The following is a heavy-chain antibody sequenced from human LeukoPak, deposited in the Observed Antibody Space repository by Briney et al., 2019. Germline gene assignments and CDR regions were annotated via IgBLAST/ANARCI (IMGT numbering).Heavy chain of an antibody. V-gene: IGHV3-9*01. CDR1: GFTFDDYA. Sequence: GGSLRLSCAASGFTFDDYAMHWVRQAPGKGLEWVSGISWNSGSIGYADSVKGRFTISRDNAKNSLYLQMNSLRAEDTAVYYCARVYSSYYYYMDVWGKGTTVTVSS. CDR3: ARVYSSYYYYMDV. CDR2: ISWNSGSI. D-gene: IGHD4-11*01. J-gene: IGHJ6*03.